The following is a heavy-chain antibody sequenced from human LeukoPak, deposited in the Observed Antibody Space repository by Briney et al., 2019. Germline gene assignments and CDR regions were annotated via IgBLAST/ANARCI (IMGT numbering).Heavy chain of an antibody. J-gene: IGHJ4*02. D-gene: IGHD2-2*01. CDR3: SRGYCSSTSCYLYFDY. CDR1: GGSFSGYY. CDR2: INHSGSS. V-gene: IGHV4-34*01. Sequence: SETLSLTCAVYGGSFSGYYWSWIRKPPGKGLEWFGEINHSGSSNYNPSLKSRVTISVDTSKNQFSLKLSSVTAADTAVYYCSRGYCSSTSCYLYFDYWGQGTLVTVSS.